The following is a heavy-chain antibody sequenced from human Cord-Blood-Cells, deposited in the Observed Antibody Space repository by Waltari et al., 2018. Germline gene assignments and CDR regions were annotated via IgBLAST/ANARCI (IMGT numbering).Heavy chain of an antibody. CDR3: ARDSGDHYFDY. V-gene: IGHV3-21*01. J-gene: IGHJ4*02. CDR2: ISSGSSYI. Sequence: EVQLVESGGGLVKPGGSLRLSCAASGFTFSSYSMNWVRLAPGKGLEWVSSISSGSSYIYYADSVKGRFTISRDNAKNSLYLQMNSLRAEDTAVYYCARDSGDHYFDYWGQGTLVTVSS. D-gene: IGHD7-27*01. CDR1: GFTFSSYS.